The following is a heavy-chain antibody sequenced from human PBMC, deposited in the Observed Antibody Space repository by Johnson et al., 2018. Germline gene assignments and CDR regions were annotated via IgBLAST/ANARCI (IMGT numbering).Heavy chain of an antibody. CDR2: IIPIFGTA. D-gene: IGHD3-22*01. J-gene: IGHJ3*02. CDR3: AGDRGYYDSRFFAFDI. CDR1: GGTFSSYA. Sequence: QVQLVESGAEVKKPGSSVKVSCKASGGTFSSYAISWVRQAPGQGLEWMGGIIPIFGTANYAQKFQGRVTITADEPTSTAYMGLSSLRSEDTAVYYCAGDRGYYDSRFFAFDIWGQGTMVTVSS. V-gene: IGHV1-69*01.